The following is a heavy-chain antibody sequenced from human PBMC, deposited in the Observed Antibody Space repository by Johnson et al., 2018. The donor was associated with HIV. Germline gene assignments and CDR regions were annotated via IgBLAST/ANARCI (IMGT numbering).Heavy chain of an antibody. CDR1: GFTVSSNY. J-gene: IGHJ3*02. D-gene: IGHD3-22*01. CDR3: AKHGGYSDGPNDAFDI. CDR2: IYSGGST. Sequence: VQLVESGGGLVQPGGSLRLSCAASGFTVSSNYMSWVRQAPGKGLEWVSVIYSGGSTYYADSVKGRFTISRDNSKNTLYLQMNSLRAEDTAVYYCAKHGGYSDGPNDAFDIWGQGTMVTVSS. V-gene: IGHV3-66*01.